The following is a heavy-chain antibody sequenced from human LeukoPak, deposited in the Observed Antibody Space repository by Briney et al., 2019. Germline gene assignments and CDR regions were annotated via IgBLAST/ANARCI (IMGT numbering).Heavy chain of an antibody. CDR2: INPNSGGT. CDR1: GYTFTGYY. J-gene: IGHJ4*02. D-gene: IGHD6-19*01. CDR3: ARDPSTHVAGTFDPSY. Sequence: GASVKVSCKASGYTFTGYYMHWVRQAPGQGLEWMGRINPNSGGTNYAQKFQGRVTMTRDMSISTAYMELSRLRSDDTAVYYCARDPSTHVAGTFDPSYWGQGTLVTVSS. V-gene: IGHV1-2*06.